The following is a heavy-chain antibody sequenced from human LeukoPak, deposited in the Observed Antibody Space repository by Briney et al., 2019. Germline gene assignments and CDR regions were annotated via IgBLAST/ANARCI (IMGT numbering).Heavy chain of an antibody. D-gene: IGHD3-10*01. CDR1: GGTFSSYA. V-gene: IGHV1-69*01. J-gene: IGHJ4*02. CDR2: IIPIFGTA. Sequence: SVKVSCKASGGTFSSYAISWVRQAPGQGLEWMGGIIPIFGTANYAQKFQGRVTITADESTSTAYMELSSLRSEGTAVYYCARVHGVWYYFDYWGQGTLVTVSP. CDR3: ARVHGVWYYFDY.